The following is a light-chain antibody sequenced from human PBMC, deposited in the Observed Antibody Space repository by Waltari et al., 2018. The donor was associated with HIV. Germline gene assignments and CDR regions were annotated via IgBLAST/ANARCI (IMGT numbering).Light chain of an antibody. J-gene: IGKJ5*01. CDR3: QQDNKGPLGIT. CDR2: GAT. CDR1: QSVSSN. Sequence: EIVMTQSPATLSVSPGGRPTLFCRASQSVSSNLAWYQQKPGQGPRLLIYGATTRATGFPARFGGSGSGTEFTLTISSLQSEDFGVYYCQQDNKGPLGITFGQGTRLEI. V-gene: IGKV3-15*01.